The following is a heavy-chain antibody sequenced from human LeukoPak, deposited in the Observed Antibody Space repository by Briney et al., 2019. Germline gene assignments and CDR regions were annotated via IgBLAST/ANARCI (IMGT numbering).Heavy chain of an antibody. CDR3: ARDMAAAGTDVFDY. D-gene: IGHD6-13*01. J-gene: IGHJ4*02. V-gene: IGHV5-51*01. Sequence: GESLKISCKGSGYSFTSSWVGWVRQMPGKGLEWMGIIYPGASDTRYSPSFQGQVTISVDKSITTAYLQWSSLKASDTAMYYCARDMAAAGTDVFDYWGQGTLVTVSS. CDR1: GYSFTSSW. CDR2: IYPGASDT.